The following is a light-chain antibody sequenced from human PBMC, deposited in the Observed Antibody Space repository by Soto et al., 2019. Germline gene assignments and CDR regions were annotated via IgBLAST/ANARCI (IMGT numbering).Light chain of an antibody. J-gene: IGLJ1*01. CDR2: SSN. Sequence: QPVLTQPPSASGTPGQRVTISCSGSSSNIGSNTVNWYQQLPGTAPKLLIYSSNQRPSGVPDRFSGSRSGTSASLAISGLQSEDEADYYCAAWDDSLKEVFGTGTKLTVL. V-gene: IGLV1-44*01. CDR3: AAWDDSLKEV. CDR1: SSNIGSNT.